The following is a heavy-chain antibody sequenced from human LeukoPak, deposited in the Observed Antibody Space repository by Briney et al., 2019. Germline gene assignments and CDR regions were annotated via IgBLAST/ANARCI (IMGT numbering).Heavy chain of an antibody. CDR3: ARNAYGDRSSFDY. V-gene: IGHV3-48*01. D-gene: IGHD4-17*01. CDR2: ISSSSRTI. J-gene: IGHJ4*02. Sequence: GGSLRLSCAASGFTFSSYSMNWVRQAPGKGLEWVSFISSSSRTIFYADSVKARFTISRENAKNSLYLQMNSLRAEDTAVYYCARNAYGDRSSFDYWGQGTLVTVSS. CDR1: GFTFSSYS.